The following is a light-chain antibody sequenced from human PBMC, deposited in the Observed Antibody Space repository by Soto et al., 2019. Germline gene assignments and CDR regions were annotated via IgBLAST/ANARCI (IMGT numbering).Light chain of an antibody. CDR3: QQYYSTPLT. J-gene: IGKJ5*01. CDR1: QSILYSSNNKEK. Sequence: DIVLTQSPDSLAVSLGERATINCKSSQSILYSSNNKEKLAWYQQKPGQPPNLLIYWASTRESGVPDRFSGSGSGTDFTLTISSLLAEDVAVYYCQQYYSTPLTFGQGTRLEIK. V-gene: IGKV4-1*01. CDR2: WAS.